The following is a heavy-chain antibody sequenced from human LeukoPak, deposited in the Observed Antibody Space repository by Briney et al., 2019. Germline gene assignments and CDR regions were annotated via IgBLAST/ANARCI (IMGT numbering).Heavy chain of an antibody. V-gene: IGHV1-2*02. CDR2: INPNSGGT. Sequence: GASVKVSCKASGYTFTGYYMHWVRQAPGQGLEWMGWINPNSGGTNYAQKFQGRVTMTRDTSISTAYMELSRLRSDDTAVYYCARSDQGTYYYDSSGYYEYYFDYWGQGTLVTVSS. D-gene: IGHD3-22*01. CDR1: GYTFTGYY. CDR3: ARSDQGTYYYDSSGYYEYYFDY. J-gene: IGHJ4*02.